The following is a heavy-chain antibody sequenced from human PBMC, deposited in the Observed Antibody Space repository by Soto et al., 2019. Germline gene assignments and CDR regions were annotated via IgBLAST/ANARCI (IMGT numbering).Heavy chain of an antibody. CDR1: GFTFSSYA. D-gene: IGHD6-6*01. V-gene: IGHV3-30-3*01. J-gene: IGHJ4*02. CDR3: ATFRGIAARLTLDYFDS. CDR2: ISYDGSNK. Sequence: GGSLRLSCAASGFTFSSYAMHWVRQAPGKGLEWVAVISYDGSNKYYADSVKGRFTISRDNSKNTLYLQMNSLRAEDTAVYYCATFRGIAARLTLDYFDSWGQGTLVTVSS.